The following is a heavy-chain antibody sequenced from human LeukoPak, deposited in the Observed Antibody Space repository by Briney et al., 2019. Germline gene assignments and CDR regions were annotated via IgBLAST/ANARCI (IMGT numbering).Heavy chain of an antibody. CDR2: IYYSGST. Sequence: SETLSLTCAVYGGSFGGYYWSWIRQPPGKGLEWIGYIYYSGSTNYNPSLKSRVTISVDTSKNQFSLKLSSVTAADTAVYYCAREMVTYCSSTSCRTLDYWGQGTLVTVSS. D-gene: IGHD2-2*01. CDR3: AREMVTYCSSTSCRTLDY. J-gene: IGHJ4*02. CDR1: GGSFGGYY. V-gene: IGHV4-59*01.